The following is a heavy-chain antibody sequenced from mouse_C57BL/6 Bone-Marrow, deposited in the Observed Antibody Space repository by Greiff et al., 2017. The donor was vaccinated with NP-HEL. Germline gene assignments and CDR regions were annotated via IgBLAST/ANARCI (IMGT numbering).Heavy chain of an antibody. J-gene: IGHJ1*03. D-gene: IGHD2-2*01. Sequence: QVQLKQSGTELVKPGASVKLSCKASGYTFTSYWMHWVKQRPGQGLEWIGNINPSNGGTNYNEKFKSKATLTVDKSSSTAYMQLSSLTSEDSAVYYCARHGYYWYFDVWGTGTTVTVSS. CDR3: ARHGYYWYFDV. V-gene: IGHV1-53*01. CDR1: GYTFTSYW. CDR2: INPSNGGT.